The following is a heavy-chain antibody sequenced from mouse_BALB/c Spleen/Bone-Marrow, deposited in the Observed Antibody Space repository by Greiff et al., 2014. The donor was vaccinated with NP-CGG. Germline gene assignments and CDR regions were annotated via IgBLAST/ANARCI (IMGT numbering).Heavy chain of an antibody. J-gene: IGHJ3*01. CDR2: IDPANGST. CDR1: GFNIKDAY. V-gene: IGHV14-3*02. D-gene: IGHD1-1*01. Sequence: VQLQQSGAELVKPGASVKLSCKASGFNIKDAYMNWVKQRPEQGLEWIGRIDPANGSTKYDPKFQGKATITADTSSNTAYLQRISLTSADTSFYYCAAYYYGSSQFAYWGQGTLVTVSA. CDR3: AAYYYGSSQFAY.